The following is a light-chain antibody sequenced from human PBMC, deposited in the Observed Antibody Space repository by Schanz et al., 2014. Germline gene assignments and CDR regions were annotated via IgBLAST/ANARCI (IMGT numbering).Light chain of an antibody. V-gene: IGLV2-14*01. CDR3: CSYAGTSTTVP. CDR1: SSDVGGYNY. Sequence: QSALTQPASVSGSPGQSITISCTGTSSDVGGYNYVSWYQQHPGKAPKVMIYDVSNRPSGVPDRFSGSKSGNTASLTVSGLQAEDEADYYCCSYAGTSTTVPFGGGTKLTVL. J-gene: IGLJ2*01. CDR2: DVS.